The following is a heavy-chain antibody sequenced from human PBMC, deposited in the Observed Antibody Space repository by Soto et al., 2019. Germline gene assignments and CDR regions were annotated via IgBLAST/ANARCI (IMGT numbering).Heavy chain of an antibody. D-gene: IGHD2-21*02. Sequence: QVQLQQWGAGLLKPSETLSLTCAVYGGSFSGYYWSWIRQPPGKGLEWIGEINHSGSTNYNPSLKSRVTISVDTSKNQFSLKLSSVTAADTAVYYCARGGIVVVTAVFDYWGQGTLVTVSS. V-gene: IGHV4-34*01. CDR2: INHSGST. J-gene: IGHJ4*02. CDR3: ARGGIVVVTAVFDY. CDR1: GGSFSGYY.